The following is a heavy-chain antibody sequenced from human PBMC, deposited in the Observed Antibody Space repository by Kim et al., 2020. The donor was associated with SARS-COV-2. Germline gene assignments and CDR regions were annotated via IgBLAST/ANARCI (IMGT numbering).Heavy chain of an antibody. J-gene: IGHJ2*01. CDR3: ARQKIVGATYANWYFDL. CDR1: GGSISTYSYY. CDR2: IDYSGTT. D-gene: IGHD1-26*01. Sequence: SETLSLTCSVSGGSISTYSYYWGWIRQPPGKGLQYIGSIDYSGTTYYNPSLQSRVTISLDSSRTYFSLKLNSVTPADEAVYYCARQKIVGATYANWYFDLWGRGTLVTVSS. V-gene: IGHV4-39*01.